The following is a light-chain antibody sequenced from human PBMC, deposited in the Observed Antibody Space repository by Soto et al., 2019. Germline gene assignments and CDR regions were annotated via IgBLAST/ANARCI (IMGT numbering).Light chain of an antibody. Sequence: QSALTQPRSVSGSPGQSVIISCTGTSSDVGGYKYVSWYQQHPGKAPKLVIYDVSERTSGVPDRFSGSKSGNTASLTISGLHAEDEDDYHCCSYAGSSVLVFGGGTKLTVL. CDR3: CSYAGSSVLV. CDR2: DVS. CDR1: SSDVGGYKY. J-gene: IGLJ3*02. V-gene: IGLV2-11*01.